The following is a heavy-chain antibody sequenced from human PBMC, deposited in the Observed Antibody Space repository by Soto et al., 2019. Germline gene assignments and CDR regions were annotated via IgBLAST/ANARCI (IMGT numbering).Heavy chain of an antibody. V-gene: IGHV4-30-4*01. J-gene: IGHJ6*02. CDR2: IHYSGSV. Sequence: QVQLQESGPGLVRPSQTLSLTCTVSGGSISYDHYHWTWIRQPPGKGLEWIGYIHYSGSVFYNPSPQSRPSMSVDTSKNLFSLKLSSVTAADTAVYFCVREDDGGDRDYYGLDVWGQGTTVTVSS. CDR3: VREDDGGDRDYYGLDV. D-gene: IGHD2-21*02. CDR1: GGSISYDHYH.